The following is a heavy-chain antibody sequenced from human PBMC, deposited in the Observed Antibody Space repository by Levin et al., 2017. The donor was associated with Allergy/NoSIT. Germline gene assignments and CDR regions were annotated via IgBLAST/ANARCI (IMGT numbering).Heavy chain of an antibody. V-gene: IGHV3-23*01. D-gene: IGHD1-26*01. Sequence: GESLKISCAASGFSFSTYAMGWVRQAPGKGLEWVSGISNSGGTTSYADSVKGRFTISRDNSKNTLYLQMNSLRAEDTAVYFCAKDYPVGATSDYWGQGTLVTVSS. J-gene: IGHJ4*02. CDR1: GFSFSTYA. CDR2: ISNSGGTT. CDR3: AKDYPVGATSDY.